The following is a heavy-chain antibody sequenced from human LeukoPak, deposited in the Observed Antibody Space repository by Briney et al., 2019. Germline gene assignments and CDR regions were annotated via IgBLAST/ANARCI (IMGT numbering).Heavy chain of an antibody. J-gene: IGHJ5*02. CDR1: GGSFSGYY. CDR2: INHSGST. D-gene: IGHD2-15*01. Sequence: PSETLSLTCAVYGGSFSGYYWSWIRQPPGKGLEWIGEINHSGSTNYNPSLKSRVTISVDTSKNQFSLKLSSVTAADTAVYYCARAAGYCSGGGCYSRDNWFDPWGQGTLVTVSS. CDR3: ARAAGYCSGGGCYSRDNWFDP. V-gene: IGHV4-34*01.